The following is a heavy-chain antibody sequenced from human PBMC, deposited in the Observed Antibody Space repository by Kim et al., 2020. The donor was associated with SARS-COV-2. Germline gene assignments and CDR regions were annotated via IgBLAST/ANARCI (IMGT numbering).Heavy chain of an antibody. CDR2: INHSGST. D-gene: IGHD2-2*01. CDR1: GGSFSGYY. V-gene: IGHV4-34*01. CDR3: ARRDIVVVPAAISGWFDP. J-gene: IGHJ5*02. Sequence: SQTLSLTCAVYGGSFSGYYWSWIRQPPGKGLEWIGEINHSGSTNYNPSLKSRVTISVDTSKNQFSLKLSSVTAADTAVYYCARRDIVVVPAAISGWFDPW.